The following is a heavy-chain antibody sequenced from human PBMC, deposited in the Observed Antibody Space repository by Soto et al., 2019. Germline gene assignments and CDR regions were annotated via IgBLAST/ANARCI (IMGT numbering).Heavy chain of an antibody. CDR3: ARDLCFWELEGLPSWVDP. J-gene: IGHJ5*02. CDR1: GYTFTSYG. CDR2: ISAYNGNT. V-gene: IGHV1-18*01. D-gene: IGHD3-10*01. Sequence: QVQLVQSGAEVKKPGASVKVSCKASGYTFTSYGISWVRQAPGQGLEWMGWISAYNGNTNYAQKLQGRVTMTTDTSASTAYMTPMSLSSDDTAGYSCARDLCFWELEGLPSWVDPWGQGTLVTVSS.